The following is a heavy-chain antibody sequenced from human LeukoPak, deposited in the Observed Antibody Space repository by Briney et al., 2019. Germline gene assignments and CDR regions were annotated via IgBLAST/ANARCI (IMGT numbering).Heavy chain of an antibody. D-gene: IGHD6-19*01. CDR3: AKDSMSYSSGLFDY. CDR1: GFTFSSYE. CDR2: ISSSGSTI. Sequence: GGSLRLSCAASGFTFSSYEMNWVRQAPGKGLEWVSYISSSGSTIYYADSVKGRFTISRDNAKNSLYLQMNSLRAEDTAVYYCAKDSMSYSSGLFDYWGQGTLVTVSS. J-gene: IGHJ4*02. V-gene: IGHV3-48*03.